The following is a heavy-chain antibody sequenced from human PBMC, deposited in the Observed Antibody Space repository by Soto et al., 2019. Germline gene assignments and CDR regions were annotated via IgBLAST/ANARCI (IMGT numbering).Heavy chain of an antibody. J-gene: IGHJ6*02. Sequence: GESLKISCNGSGYTFTNYWICWVRQMPWKGLEWMGIIYPGDSDTKYNPSFQGQVTISADKSITTTYLQWSSLKASDTAIYYCAASIFYYGMDVWGQGTTVTVSS. CDR3: AASIFYYGMDV. CDR1: GYTFTNYW. CDR2: IYPGDSDT. V-gene: IGHV5-51*01.